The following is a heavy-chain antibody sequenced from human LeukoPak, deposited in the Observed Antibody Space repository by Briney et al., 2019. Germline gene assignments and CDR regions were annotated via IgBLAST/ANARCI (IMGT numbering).Heavy chain of an antibody. D-gene: IGHD3-3*01. Sequence: GGSLRLSCRASGFTFSNYAMNWVRQTPGKGLEWVSSLTGNSNNPNYADSVKGRFTISRDNSKNTLYLQMNSLRAEDTAVYSCAKCAKTPEGGSGWCNWFDTWGQGTLVIASS. CDR1: GFTFSNYA. V-gene: IGHV3-23*01. CDR2: LTGNSNNP. CDR3: AKCAKTPEGGSGWCNWFDT. J-gene: IGHJ5*02.